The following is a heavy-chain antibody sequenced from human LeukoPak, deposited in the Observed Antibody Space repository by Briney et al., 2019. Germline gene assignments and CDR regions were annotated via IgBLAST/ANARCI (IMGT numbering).Heavy chain of an antibody. CDR3: ARIRAPSSFGQRESDY. J-gene: IGHJ4*02. Sequence: ASVKVSCKASGYIFTNNAMNWVRQAPGQGLEWMGWINTNTRNPTYALGFTGRFVFSLDTSVSTAYLQISSLKAEDTAVYYCARIRAPSSFGQRESDYWGQGTLVTVSS. V-gene: IGHV7-4-1*02. CDR2: INTNTRNP. D-gene: IGHD3-3*02. CDR1: GYIFTNNA.